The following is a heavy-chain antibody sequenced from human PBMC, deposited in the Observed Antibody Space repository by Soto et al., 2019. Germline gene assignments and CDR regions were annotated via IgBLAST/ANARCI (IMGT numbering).Heavy chain of an antibody. V-gene: IGHV3-9*01. J-gene: IGHJ6*03. Sequence: EVQLVESGGGLVQPGRSLRLSCAASGFTFDDYPMHWVRQAPGKGLEGVSGISWSGGTICYADSVKGRFTISRDNAKNSLYLQMNSLRAEDTALYYCAKDILSFAGPYYYMDVWGKGTTVTVSS. CDR2: ISWSGGTI. CDR3: AKDILSFAGPYYYMDV. CDR1: GFTFDDYP.